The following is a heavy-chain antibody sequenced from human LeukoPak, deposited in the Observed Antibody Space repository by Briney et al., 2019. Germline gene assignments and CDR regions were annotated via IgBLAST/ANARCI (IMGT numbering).Heavy chain of an antibody. Sequence: PGGSLRLSCAASGFTFSSYWMSWVRQAPGKGLEWVANIKRDGSEKYYVDSVKGRFTISRDNAKNSLYLQMNSLRAEDTAVYYCARYGDHMAGGYFQHWGQGTLVTVSS. J-gene: IGHJ1*01. D-gene: IGHD4-17*01. CDR2: IKRDGSEK. CDR1: GFTFSSYW. CDR3: ARYGDHMAGGYFQH. V-gene: IGHV3-7*01.